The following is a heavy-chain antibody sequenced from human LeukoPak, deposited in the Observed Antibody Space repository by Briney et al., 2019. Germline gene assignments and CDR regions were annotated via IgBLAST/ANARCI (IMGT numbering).Heavy chain of an antibody. V-gene: IGHV1-24*01. D-gene: IGHD3-10*01. CDR1: GYTLTELS. CDR3: ARAMGGNVLLWFGAVQTPEKNYYYGMDV. J-gene: IGHJ6*02. CDR2: FDPEDGET. Sequence: ASMKVSCKVSGYTLTELSMHWVRQAPGKGLEWMGGFDPEDGETIYAQKFQGRVTMTEDTSTDTAYMELSSLRSEDTAVYYCARAMGGNVLLWFGAVQTPEKNYYYGMDVWGQGTTVTVSS.